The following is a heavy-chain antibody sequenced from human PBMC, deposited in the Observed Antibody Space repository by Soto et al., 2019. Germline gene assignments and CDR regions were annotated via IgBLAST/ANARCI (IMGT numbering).Heavy chain of an antibody. CDR1: GYSFTSYW. J-gene: IGHJ4*02. V-gene: IGHV5-10-1*01. CDR3: ARHRNTAMVINY. CDR2: IDPSDSYT. D-gene: IGHD5-18*01. Sequence: PGESLKISCKGSGYSFTSYWISWVRQLPGKGLEWMGRIDPSDSYTNYSPSFQGYVTISADKSISTAYLQWSSLKASDTAMYYCARHRNTAMVINYWGQGTLVTVSS.